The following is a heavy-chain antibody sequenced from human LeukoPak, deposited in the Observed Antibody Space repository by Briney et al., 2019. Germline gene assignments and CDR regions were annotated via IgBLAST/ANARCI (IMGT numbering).Heavy chain of an antibody. CDR1: GWTFNSYW. D-gene: IGHD1-26*01. CDR2: INKDRREK. Sequence: GGSLRLSCAASGWTFNSYWMTWVRQAPGKGLEWVGNINKDRREKNYVDSVKGRFIISRDNARNSLYLQMSSLRPDDTAIYYCARTTNGSYYSRFDFWGQGTLVTVSS. J-gene: IGHJ4*02. V-gene: IGHV3-7*01. CDR3: ARTTNGSYYSRFDF.